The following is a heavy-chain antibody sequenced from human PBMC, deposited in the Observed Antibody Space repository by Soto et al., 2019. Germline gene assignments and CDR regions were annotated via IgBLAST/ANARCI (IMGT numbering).Heavy chain of an antibody. Sequence: QVLLQESGPGLVKASQTLSLTCTVSGGSVSSGGNYWSWIRQHPGKGLEWIGFIYYSGSTFYNPSLKSRVTISKDTSKNQFSLKLTSVTAADTAVYYCARAPPGTTYYFDDWGQGTLVTVSS. D-gene: IGHD1-7*01. J-gene: IGHJ4*02. CDR1: GGSVSSGGNY. CDR2: IYYSGST. V-gene: IGHV4-31*03. CDR3: ARAPPGTTYYFDD.